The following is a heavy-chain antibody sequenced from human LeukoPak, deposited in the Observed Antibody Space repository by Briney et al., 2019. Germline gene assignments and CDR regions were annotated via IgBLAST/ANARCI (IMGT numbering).Heavy chain of an antibody. CDR2: IYTSGST. CDR3: ARGQEFWSGYSLAFDI. Sequence: SETLSLTCTVSGGSISSGSYYWSWIRQPAGKGLEWTGRIYTSGSTNYNPSLKSRVTISVDTSKNQFSLKLSSVTAADTAVYYCARGQEFWSGYSLAFDIWGQGTMVTVSS. D-gene: IGHD3-3*01. J-gene: IGHJ3*02. CDR1: GGSISSGSYY. V-gene: IGHV4-61*02.